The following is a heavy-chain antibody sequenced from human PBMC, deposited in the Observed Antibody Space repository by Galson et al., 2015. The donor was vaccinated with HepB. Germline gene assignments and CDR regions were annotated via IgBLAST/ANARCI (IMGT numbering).Heavy chain of an antibody. J-gene: IGHJ6*03. Sequence: QSGAEVKKPGESLKISCKGSGYTFSSYWIGWVRQMPGKGLEWIGIIYPGDSDTRYSPSFQGQVTISADTSISTAYLQWSSLKASDSAMYYCARLPVSGYDLGLEYYYMDVWGKGTTVTVSS. D-gene: IGHD5-12*01. CDR2: IYPGDSDT. CDR1: GYTFSSYW. CDR3: ARLPVSGYDLGLEYYYMDV. V-gene: IGHV5-51*01.